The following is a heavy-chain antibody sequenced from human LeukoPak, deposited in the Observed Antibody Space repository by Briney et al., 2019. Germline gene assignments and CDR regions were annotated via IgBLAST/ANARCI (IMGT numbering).Heavy chain of an antibody. CDR1: GFIFSNYG. Sequence: PGGSLRLSCEVSGFIFSNYGMHWVRQAPGKGLEWVALIWYDGRTKFHVDSVRGRFTISRDNSANTLYLQMSSLRVEDTAVYYCAREWGRIAVAGGPGYWGQGALVTVSS. V-gene: IGHV3-33*01. CDR3: AREWGRIAVAGGPGY. CDR2: IWYDGRTK. D-gene: IGHD6-19*01. J-gene: IGHJ4*02.